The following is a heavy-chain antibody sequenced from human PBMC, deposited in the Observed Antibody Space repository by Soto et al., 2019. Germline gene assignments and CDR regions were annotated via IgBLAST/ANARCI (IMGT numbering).Heavy chain of an antibody. V-gene: IGHV3-30-3*01. CDR3: ARGYDFWSGYYYPYGMDV. J-gene: IGHJ6*02. CDR2: ISYDGSNK. D-gene: IGHD3-3*01. Sequence: GGSLRLSCAASGFTFSSYAIHWVRQAPGKGLEWVAVISYDGSNKNHADTVKGRFTISRDNSKNTLYLQMNSLRAEDTAVYYCARGYDFWSGYYYPYGMDVWGQGTTVTVSS. CDR1: GFTFSSYA.